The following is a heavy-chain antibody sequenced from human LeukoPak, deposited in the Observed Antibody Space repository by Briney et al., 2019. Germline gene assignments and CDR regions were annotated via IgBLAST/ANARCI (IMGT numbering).Heavy chain of an antibody. V-gene: IGHV3-48*02. D-gene: IGHD3-10*01. CDR1: GCSFGTYR. CDR3: ARGYYYGSGRELDY. J-gene: IGHJ4*02. Sequence: QAAGSLRLSCAASGCSFGTYRTNWVSQAPGKWLEWVSYISASSSTIYYADSVTGRFTISRNNAKNSLFLRMNSLRDEDTAVYYCARGYYYGSGRELDYWGQGTLVTVSS. CDR2: ISASSSTI.